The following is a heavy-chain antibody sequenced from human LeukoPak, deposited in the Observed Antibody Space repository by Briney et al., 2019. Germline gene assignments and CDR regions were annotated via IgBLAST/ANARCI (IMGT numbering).Heavy chain of an antibody. CDR2: ITNIGST. V-gene: IGHV4-59*01. Sequence: SETLSLTCTVSGGSISSYYWSWIRQSPGKGLEWIGYITNIGSTNYNPSLKSRVTISGDTSRNQFSLKPSSVTAADTAVYYCARVRGWLQQSNWFDPWGQGTLVTVSS. D-gene: IGHD5-24*01. CDR1: GGSISSYY. CDR3: ARVRGWLQQSNWFDP. J-gene: IGHJ5*02.